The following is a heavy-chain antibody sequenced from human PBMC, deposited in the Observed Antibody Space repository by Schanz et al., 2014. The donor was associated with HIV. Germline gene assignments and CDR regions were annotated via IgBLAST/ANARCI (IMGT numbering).Heavy chain of an antibody. V-gene: IGHV1-8*02. D-gene: IGHD3-10*01. CDR1: GYTFSDYD. J-gene: IGHJ4*02. CDR2: VNPESGNT. CDR3: ASSRLLWFGELFDN. Sequence: QVQLVQSGPEVKKPGASVRVSCETSGYTFSDYDINWVRQAPGQGLEWMGWVNPESGNTGMADKFLGRLSLTRFTSIGTAYMELRSLRADDTAVYFCASSRLLWFGELFDNWGQGTLVTVSS.